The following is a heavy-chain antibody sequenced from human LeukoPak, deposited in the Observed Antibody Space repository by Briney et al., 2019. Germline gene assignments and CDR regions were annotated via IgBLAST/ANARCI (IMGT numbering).Heavy chain of an antibody. Sequence: ATVKVSCKASGYTFTVYYMHWVRQAPGQGLEWMGWINPNSGGTNYAQKFQGRVTMTRDTSISTAYMELSRLRSDDTAVYYCAREEVVAATYYYYGMDVWGQGTTVTVSS. D-gene: IGHD2-15*01. CDR3: AREEVVAATYYYYGMDV. J-gene: IGHJ6*02. CDR1: GYTFTVYY. V-gene: IGHV1-2*02. CDR2: INPNSGGT.